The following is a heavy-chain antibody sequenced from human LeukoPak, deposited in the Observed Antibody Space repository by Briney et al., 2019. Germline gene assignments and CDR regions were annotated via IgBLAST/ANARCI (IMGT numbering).Heavy chain of an antibody. V-gene: IGHV1-69*13. D-gene: IGHD6-13*01. CDR1: GGTFSSYA. CDR3: ARSDRRQQLDLFAY. Sequence: SVKVSCKASGGTFSSYAISWVRQAPGQGLEWMGGIIPIFGTANSAQKSQGRVTITADESTSTAYMELSSLRSEDTAVYYCARSDRRQQLDLFAYSGQGTLVTVSS. J-gene: IGHJ4*02. CDR2: IIPIFGTA.